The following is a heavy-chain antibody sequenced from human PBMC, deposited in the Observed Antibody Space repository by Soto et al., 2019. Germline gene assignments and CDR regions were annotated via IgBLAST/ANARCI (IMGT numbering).Heavy chain of an antibody. CDR3: ARLSGSYSDPLGYGMDV. D-gene: IGHD1-26*01. Sequence: QVQLVQSGAEVKKPGSSVKVSCKASGGTFSSYTISWVRQAPGQGLEWMGRIIPILGIANYAQKFQGRVTITADKSTSTAYMELSSLRSEDTAVYYCARLSGSYSDPLGYGMDVWGQGTTVTVSS. CDR2: IIPILGIA. J-gene: IGHJ6*02. CDR1: GGTFSSYT. V-gene: IGHV1-69*02.